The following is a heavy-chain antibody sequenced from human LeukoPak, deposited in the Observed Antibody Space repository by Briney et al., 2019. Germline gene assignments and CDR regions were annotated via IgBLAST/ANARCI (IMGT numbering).Heavy chain of an antibody. Sequence: SVKVSCKASGGTFSSYAISWVRQAPGQGLEWMGGIIPIFGTANYAQKFQGGVTITADESTSTAYMELSSLRSEDTAVYYCAGAGKYCSGGCCYSASLGYWGQGTLVTVSS. V-gene: IGHV1-69*13. CDR1: GGTFSSYA. CDR2: IIPIFGTA. D-gene: IGHD2-15*01. CDR3: AGAGKYCSGGCCYSASLGY. J-gene: IGHJ4*02.